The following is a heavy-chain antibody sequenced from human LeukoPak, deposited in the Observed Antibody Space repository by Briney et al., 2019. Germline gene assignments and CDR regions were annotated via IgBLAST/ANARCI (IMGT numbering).Heavy chain of an antibody. V-gene: IGHV5-51*01. Sequence: GESLKISCKGSGYTFITYWIGWVRQMPGKGLEWMGIIYPGDPDTRYSPSFQGQVTISADKSISTAYLQWSSLKASDTAMYYCARVGGSGSYFTGGDYYGMDVWGQGTTVTVSS. J-gene: IGHJ6*02. D-gene: IGHD3-10*01. CDR1: GYTFITYW. CDR2: IYPGDPDT. CDR3: ARVGGSGSYFTGGDYYGMDV.